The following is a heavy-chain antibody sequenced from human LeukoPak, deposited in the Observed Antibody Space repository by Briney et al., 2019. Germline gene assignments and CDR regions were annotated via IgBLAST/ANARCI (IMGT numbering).Heavy chain of an antibody. CDR3: AKDLDYDSSGYYLDF. J-gene: IGHJ4*02. CDR2: ISGGDGST. V-gene: IGHV3-23*01. D-gene: IGHD3-22*01. Sequence: GGSLRLSCAASGFTFSTRWMSWVRQAPGKGLEWVSAISGGDGSTYYADSVKGRFTISRDNSKNTLYLQMNSLGADDTAIYHCAKDLDYDSSGYYLDFWGQGTLVTVSS. CDR1: GFTFSTRW.